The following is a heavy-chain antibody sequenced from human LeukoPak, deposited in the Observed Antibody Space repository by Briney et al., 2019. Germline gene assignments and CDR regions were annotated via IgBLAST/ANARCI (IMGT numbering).Heavy chain of an antibody. Sequence: AGGSLRLSCGASGFTFRFHATSWVRQAPGKRLEWVSGISGSGDRTNYADSVKGRFTISRDNSKNTLYLQMNSLRAEDTAVYYCAKDSSGATWYYYYYMDVWGKGTTVTVSS. D-gene: IGHD1-26*01. V-gene: IGHV3-23*01. J-gene: IGHJ6*03. CDR1: GFTFRFHA. CDR3: AKDSSGATWYYYYYMDV. CDR2: ISGSGDRT.